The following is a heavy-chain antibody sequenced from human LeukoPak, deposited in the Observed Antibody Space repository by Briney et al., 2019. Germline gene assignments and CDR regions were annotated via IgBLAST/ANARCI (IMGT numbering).Heavy chain of an antibody. Sequence: SETLSLTCTVSGGSISSYYWSWIRQPPGKGLEWIGYIYSGSTNYNPSLKSRVTISIDRSQTQFSLKLSSVTAADTAVYYCARVGWTTSNPSHDAFDIWGQGTMVTVSS. CDR3: ARVGWTTSNPSHDAFDI. V-gene: IGHV4-59*12. J-gene: IGHJ3*02. CDR2: IYSGST. D-gene: IGHD4-11*01. CDR1: GGSISSYY.